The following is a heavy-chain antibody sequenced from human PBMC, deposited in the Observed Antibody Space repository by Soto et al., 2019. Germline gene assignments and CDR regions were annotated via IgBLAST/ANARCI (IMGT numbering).Heavy chain of an antibody. D-gene: IGHD3-9*01. CDR3: AGIWVGDILTGGYFYFDY. CDR1: GGSISSSSYY. V-gene: IGHV4-39*01. J-gene: IGHJ4*02. Sequence: SETLSLTCTVSGGSISSSSYYWGWIRQPPGKGLEWIGSIYYSGSTYYNPSLKSRVTISVDTSKNQFSLKLSTVTAADTAVYYCAGIWVGDILTGGYFYFDYWGQGTLVTVSS. CDR2: IYYSGST.